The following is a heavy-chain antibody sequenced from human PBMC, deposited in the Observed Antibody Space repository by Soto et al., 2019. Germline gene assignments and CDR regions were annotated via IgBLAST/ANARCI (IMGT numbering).Heavy chain of an antibody. CDR3: ARATILERGAFDI. CDR2: IWYDGSNK. D-gene: IGHD1-1*01. Sequence: QVQLVESGGGVVQPGRSLRLSCAASGFTFSSYGMHWVRQAPGKGLEWVAVIWYDGSNKYYADSVKGRFTISRDNSKNTLYLQMNSLRAEDTAVYYCARATILERGAFDIWGQGTMVTVSS. J-gene: IGHJ3*02. CDR1: GFTFSSYG. V-gene: IGHV3-33*01.